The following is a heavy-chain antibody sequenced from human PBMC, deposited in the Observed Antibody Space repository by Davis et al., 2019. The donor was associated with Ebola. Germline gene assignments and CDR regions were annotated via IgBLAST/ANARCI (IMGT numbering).Heavy chain of an antibody. CDR2: IIPVIDIP. CDR1: GGTFSAYG. J-gene: IGHJ4*02. V-gene: IGHV1-69*04. CDR3: ARDGTGISSYYGSSGNFDY. D-gene: IGHD3-22*01. Sequence: SVKVSCKASGGTFSAYGISWVRQAPGHGLQWMGRIIPVIDIPKYAQNFQGRMIITADKSTSTAYMELSSLRSEDTGVYYCARDGTGISSYYGSSGNFDYWGQGTLVTVSS.